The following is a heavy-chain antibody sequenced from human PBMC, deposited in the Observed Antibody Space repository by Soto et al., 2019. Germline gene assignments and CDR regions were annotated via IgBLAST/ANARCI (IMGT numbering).Heavy chain of an antibody. CDR3: ARANYDFWSGYTNYYGMDV. D-gene: IGHD3-3*01. V-gene: IGHV3-21*01. Sequence: EVQLVESGGGLVKPGGSLRVSCAVSGFTFSNYTMNWVRQAPGKGLEWVSAISSSSIYMYYADSVKGRFTISRDNAKNSLYLQMNSLGAADTAVYYCARANYDFWSGYTNYYGMDVWGQGTTVTVSS. CDR1: GFTFSNYT. CDR2: ISSSSIYM. J-gene: IGHJ6*02.